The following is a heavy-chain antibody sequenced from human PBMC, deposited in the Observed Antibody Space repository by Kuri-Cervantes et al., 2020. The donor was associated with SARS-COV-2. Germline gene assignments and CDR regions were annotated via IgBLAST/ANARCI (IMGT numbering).Heavy chain of an antibody. CDR2: IYYNGTT. D-gene: IGHD2-2*02. CDR1: SDSLTSYY. V-gene: IGHV4-59*01. J-gene: IGHJ6*03. Sequence: GSLRLSCTVPSDSLTSYYWSWIRQPPGKGLEWDWYIYYNGTTNHNPSLKSRVTKSVDQSNNQFSLKLSSVTAAATAVYYCAGGGGGYCSSTSCYSYCYMDVWGKGTTVTVSS. CDR3: AGGGGGYCSSTSCYSYCYMDV.